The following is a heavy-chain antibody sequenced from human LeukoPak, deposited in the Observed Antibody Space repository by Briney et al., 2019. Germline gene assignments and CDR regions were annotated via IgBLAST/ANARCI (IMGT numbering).Heavy chain of an antibody. CDR2: ISYDGSNK. D-gene: IGHD5-12*01. V-gene: IGHV3-30*18. CDR1: GVTFSSYG. Sequence: GGSLRLSCAASGVTFSSYGMHWVRQAPGKGLEWEAVISYDGSNKYYADSVKGRFTISRDNSKNTLYLQMNSLRAEDTAVYYCAKDRADIVATYFDYWGQGTLVTVSS. J-gene: IGHJ4*02. CDR3: AKDRADIVATYFDY.